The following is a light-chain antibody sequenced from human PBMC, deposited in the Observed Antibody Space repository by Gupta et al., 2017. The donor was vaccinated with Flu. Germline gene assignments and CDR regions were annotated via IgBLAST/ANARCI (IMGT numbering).Light chain of an antibody. Sequence: EIGLTIPPANQSVSPGERATLSCRASQRVSSNLAWYQQTPGQAPRLLIYGASTRATGIPARFSGSGSGTEFTLTISSLQSEDFAVYYCQQYNNWPPFTFGGGTKVDIK. J-gene: IGKJ4*01. CDR1: QRVSSN. CDR3: QQYNNWPPFT. V-gene: IGKV3-15*01. CDR2: GAS.